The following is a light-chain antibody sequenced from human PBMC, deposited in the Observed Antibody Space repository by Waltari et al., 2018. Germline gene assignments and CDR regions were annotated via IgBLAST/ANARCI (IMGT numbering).Light chain of an antibody. J-gene: IGKJ1*01. CDR3: QQYYSTPPR. Sequence: DIVMTQSPDSLAVSLGERATINCKSSQSVLYSSNNKNYLAWYQQKPGQPPKLLIYWASTRESGVPDRFSGSGYGTDFTLTISSPQAEDVAVYYCQQYYSTPPRFGQGTKVEIK. CDR2: WAS. V-gene: IGKV4-1*01. CDR1: QSVLYSSNNKNY.